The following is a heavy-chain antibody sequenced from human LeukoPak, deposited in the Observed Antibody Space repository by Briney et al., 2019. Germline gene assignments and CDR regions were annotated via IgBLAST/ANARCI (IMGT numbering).Heavy chain of an antibody. CDR3: ARASMIVVPYDAFDI. CDR2: INSDGSRT. Sequence: GGSLRLSCAASGFTFSNYAMSWVRQAPGKGLVWVSRINSDGSRTTYADSVKGRFSISRDNSKNTLYLQMNSLRAEDTAVYYCARASMIVVPYDAFDIWGQGTMVTVSS. D-gene: IGHD3-22*01. CDR1: GFTFSNYA. V-gene: IGHV3-23*01. J-gene: IGHJ3*02.